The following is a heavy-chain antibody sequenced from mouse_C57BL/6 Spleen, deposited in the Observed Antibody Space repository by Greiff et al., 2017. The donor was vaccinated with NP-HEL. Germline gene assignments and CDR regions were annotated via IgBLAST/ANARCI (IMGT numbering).Heavy chain of an antibody. D-gene: IGHD5-1*01. Sequence: QVQLQQPGAELVRPGSSVKLSCKASGYTFTSYWMHWVKQRPIQGLEWIGNIDPSDSETHYNQKFKDKATLTVDKSSSTAYMQLSSLTSEDSAVCYCARGSTNYYAMDYWGQGTSVTVSS. CDR3: ARGSTNYYAMDY. CDR1: GYTFTSYW. CDR2: IDPSDSET. V-gene: IGHV1-52*01. J-gene: IGHJ4*01.